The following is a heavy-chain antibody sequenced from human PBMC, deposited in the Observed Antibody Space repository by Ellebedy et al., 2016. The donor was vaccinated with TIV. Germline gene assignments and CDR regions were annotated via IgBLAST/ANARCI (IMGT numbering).Heavy chain of an antibody. D-gene: IGHD6-19*01. CDR1: GDSVSSGGPT. Sequence: SQTLSLTCAISGDSVSSGGPTWNWIRQSPSSGLEWLGRTYYRSTWFNEYAVSVRSRITISPDTSKNQFSLQLNSVTPEDTAVYYCARYNSGWKIFDYWGQGTLVTVSS. V-gene: IGHV6-1*01. CDR3: ARYNSGWKIFDY. J-gene: IGHJ4*02. CDR2: TYYRSTWFN.